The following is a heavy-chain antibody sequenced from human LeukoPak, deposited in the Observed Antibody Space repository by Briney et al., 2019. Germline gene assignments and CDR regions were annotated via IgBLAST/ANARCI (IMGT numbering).Heavy chain of an antibody. D-gene: IGHD3-16*02. Sequence: SETLSLTCTVSGGSISSGSYCWSWIRQPAGKGLEWIGHIHSSGSTNYNPSLKSRVTVSVDTSNNQFPLRLTSVTAADSAVYYWARGVRNFYYVWGSYRPPYFYFWGQGTLGTLFS. V-gene: IGHV4-61*09. J-gene: IGHJ4*02. CDR3: ARGVRNFYYVWGSYRPPYFYF. CDR1: GGSISSGSYC. CDR2: IHSSGST.